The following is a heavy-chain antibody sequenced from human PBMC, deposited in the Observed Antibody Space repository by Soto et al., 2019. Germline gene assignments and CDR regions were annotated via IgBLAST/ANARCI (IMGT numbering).Heavy chain of an antibody. J-gene: IGHJ3*02. V-gene: IGHV1-24*01. D-gene: IGHD3-9*01. CDR2: FDPEDGET. CDR1: GYTLTELS. CDR3: ATRNYYDILGEGAFDI. Sequence: ASVKVSCKVSGYTLTELSMHWVRQAPGKGLEWMGGFDPEDGETIYAQKFQGRVTMTEDTSADTAYMGLSSLRSEDTAVYYRATRNYYDILGEGAFDIWGQGTMVTVSS.